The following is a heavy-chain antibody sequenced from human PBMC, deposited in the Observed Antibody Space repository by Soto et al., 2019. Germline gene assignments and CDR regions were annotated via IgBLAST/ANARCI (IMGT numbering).Heavy chain of an antibody. V-gene: IGHV3-9*01. Sequence: EVQLVESGGGLVQPGRSLRLSCAASGFTFDDYAMHWVRQAPGKGLEWVSGISWNSGSIGYADSVKGRFTISRDNAKNSLYLQMNSLRAEDTALYYCAKDRSSGSWNAFEIWGQGTMVTVSS. CDR2: ISWNSGSI. CDR1: GFTFDDYA. D-gene: IGHD6-19*01. J-gene: IGHJ3*02. CDR3: AKDRSSGSWNAFEI.